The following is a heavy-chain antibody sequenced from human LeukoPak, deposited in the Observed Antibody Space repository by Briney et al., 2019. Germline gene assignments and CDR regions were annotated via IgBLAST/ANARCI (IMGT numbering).Heavy chain of an antibody. CDR1: SGSITNYY. Sequence: SETLSLTCTLSSGSITNYYWSWIRQPPGKGLEWIGYIYYTGSTNYNPSLKGRVTMSIDTSKNQFSLKLSSVTAADTAVYYCASLPYSRSPLFDLWGQGTLVTVSS. CDR3: ASLPYSRSPLFDL. J-gene: IGHJ4*02. CDR2: IYYTGST. V-gene: IGHV4-59*01. D-gene: IGHD6-6*01.